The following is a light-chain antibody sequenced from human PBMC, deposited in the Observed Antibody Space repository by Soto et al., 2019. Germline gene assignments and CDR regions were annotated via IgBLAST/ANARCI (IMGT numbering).Light chain of an antibody. J-gene: IGLJ2*01. CDR2: DVS. CDR1: SSDVGGYNY. CDR3: SAYTSSSTVV. V-gene: IGLV2-14*01. Sequence: QSVLTQPASVSGSPGQSITISCTGPSSDVGGYNYVSWYQQHPGKAPKLMIYDVSNRPSGVSNRFSGSKSGNTASLTSSGLQAEDEADYYCSAYTSSSTVVFGGGTKLTVL.